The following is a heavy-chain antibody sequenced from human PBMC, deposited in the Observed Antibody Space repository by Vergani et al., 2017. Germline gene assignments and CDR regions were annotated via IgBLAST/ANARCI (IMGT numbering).Heavy chain of an antibody. CDR2: ISSSGSTI. CDR1: GFTFSSYE. CDR3: ARWSYSSGFAY. D-gene: IGHD3-22*01. Sequence: EVQLVESGGGLVQTGGSLRLSCAASGFTFSSYEMNWVRQAPGKGLEWVSYISSSGSTIYYADSVKGRFTNSRDNAKNSMYLQMNSLRAEDTAVYDCARWSYSSGFAYWGQGTLVTVSS. J-gene: IGHJ4*02. V-gene: IGHV3-48*03.